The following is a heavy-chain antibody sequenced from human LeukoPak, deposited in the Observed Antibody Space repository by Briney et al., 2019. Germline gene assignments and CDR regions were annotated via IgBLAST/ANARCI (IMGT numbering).Heavy chain of an antibody. J-gene: IGHJ4*02. Sequence: SVKVSCKASGGTFSSYAFSWVRQAPGQGLEWMGRIIPVLGITNYAQRFQGRVTITADKSTSTAYMELSSLRSEDTAVYYYATHPLGYFDSWGQGTQVTVSS. CDR2: IIPVLGIT. CDR3: ATHPLGYFDS. V-gene: IGHV1-69*04. CDR1: GGTFSSYA.